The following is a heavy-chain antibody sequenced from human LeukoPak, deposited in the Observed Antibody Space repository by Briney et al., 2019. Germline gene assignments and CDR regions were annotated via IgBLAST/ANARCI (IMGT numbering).Heavy chain of an antibody. CDR1: GGSISSYY. J-gene: IGHJ5*02. CDR3: ARGVFEAAAGFWFDP. Sequence: SETLSLICTVSGGSISSYYWSWIRQPPGKGLEWIGYIYYSGSTNYNPSLNSRVTISVDTSNNQFSLKLSSVTAADTAVYYCARGVFEAAAGFWFDPWGHGTLVTVSS. V-gene: IGHV4-59*01. CDR2: IYYSGST. D-gene: IGHD6-13*01.